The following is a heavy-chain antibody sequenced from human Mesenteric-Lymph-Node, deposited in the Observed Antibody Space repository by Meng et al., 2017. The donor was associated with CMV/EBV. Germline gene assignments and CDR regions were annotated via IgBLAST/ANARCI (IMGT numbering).Heavy chain of an antibody. Sequence: SVKVSCKASGYTFTNYGISWVRQAPGQGLEWMGGIIPIFGTANYAQKFQGRVTITTDESTSTAYMELSSLRSEDTAVYYCARETLWGTQDNAFDIWGQGTMVTVSS. CDR2: IIPIFGTA. CDR3: ARETLWGTQDNAFDI. CDR1: GYTFTNYG. D-gene: IGHD3-16*01. V-gene: IGHV1-69*05. J-gene: IGHJ3*02.